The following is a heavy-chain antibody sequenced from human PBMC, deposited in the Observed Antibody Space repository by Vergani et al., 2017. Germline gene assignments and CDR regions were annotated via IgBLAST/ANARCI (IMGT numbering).Heavy chain of an antibody. J-gene: IGHJ6*02. Sequence: QVQLQESGPGLVKPSQPLSLTCTVSGGSISSGSYYWSWIRQPAGKGLEWIGRIYTSGSTNYNPSLKSRVTISVDTSKNQFSLKLSSVTAADTAVYYCARDVSGSYYDYYYYGMDVWGQGTTVTVSS. CDR1: GGSISSGSYY. CDR2: IYTSGST. V-gene: IGHV4-61*02. D-gene: IGHD3-10*01. CDR3: ARDVSGSYYDYYYYGMDV.